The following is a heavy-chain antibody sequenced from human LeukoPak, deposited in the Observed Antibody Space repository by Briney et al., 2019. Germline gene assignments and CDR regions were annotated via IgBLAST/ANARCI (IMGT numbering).Heavy chain of an antibody. J-gene: IGHJ6*03. Sequence: GGSLRLSCAASGFTFSSYGMHWVRQAPGKGLERVAFIRYDGSNKYYADSVKGRFTISRDNSKNTLYLQMNSLRAEDTAVYYCAKDYGDSSYYYYDNYMDVWGKGTTVTVSS. CDR3: AKDYGDSSYYYYDNYMDV. CDR1: GFTFSSYG. D-gene: IGHD4-17*01. V-gene: IGHV3-30*02. CDR2: IRYDGSNK.